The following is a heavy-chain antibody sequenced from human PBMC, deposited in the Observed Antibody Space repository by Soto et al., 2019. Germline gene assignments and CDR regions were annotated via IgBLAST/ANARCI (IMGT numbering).Heavy chain of an antibody. V-gene: IGHV3-15*07. CDR1: GFTFSNAW. CDR3: TTADDGDHLADFDY. Sequence: EVQLVESGGGLVKPGGSLRLSCAASGFTFSNAWMNWVRQAPGKGLEWVGRIKSKTDGGTTDYAAPVKGRFTISRDDSKNTLYLQMNSLKTEDTAVYYCTTADDGDHLADFDYWGQGTLVTVSS. J-gene: IGHJ4*02. CDR2: IKSKTDGGTT. D-gene: IGHD4-17*01.